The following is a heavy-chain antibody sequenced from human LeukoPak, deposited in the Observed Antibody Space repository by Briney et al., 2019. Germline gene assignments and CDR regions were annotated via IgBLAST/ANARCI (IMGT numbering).Heavy chain of an antibody. V-gene: IGHV4-59*08. Sequence: PSETLSLTCTVSGGTATSHYWHWIRKPPGKGLEWVGYIYYSGSTNYNPSLKSRVTISVDTSKNQFSLKLSSVTAADTAVYYCARQVGWFGELPSYYFDYWGQGTLVTVSS. D-gene: IGHD3-10*01. CDR1: GGTATSHY. J-gene: IGHJ4*02. CDR3: ARQVGWFGELPSYYFDY. CDR2: IYYSGST.